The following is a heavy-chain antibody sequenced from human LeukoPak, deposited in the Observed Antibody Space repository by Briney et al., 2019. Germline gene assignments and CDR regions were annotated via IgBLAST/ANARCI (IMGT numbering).Heavy chain of an antibody. D-gene: IGHD1-26*01. CDR2: ISWNSGSI. Sequence: PGRSLRLSCAASGFTFDDYAMHWLRQAPGKGLEWVSGISWNSGSIGYADSVKRRFTISRDNAKNSLYLQMQSLRAEDTALYYCAKGPRELLTYSAYWGKGTLVTVSS. V-gene: IGHV3-9*01. CDR1: GFTFDDYA. CDR3: AKGPRELLTYSAY. J-gene: IGHJ4*02.